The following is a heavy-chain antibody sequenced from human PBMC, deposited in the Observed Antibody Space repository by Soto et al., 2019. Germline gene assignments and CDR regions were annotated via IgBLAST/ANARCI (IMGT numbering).Heavy chain of an antibody. J-gene: IGHJ6*02. Sequence: QVQLVQSGDEVRKPGSSVNVSCKASGYIFVNYGIAWVRQAPGQGLEWMGWISPYSGNTPYASKVQGGLTMTTATSTSPAYMDLGSLTSDDTAVYYCAMVDNCVTPTPQDVWGQGTTVTVSS. V-gene: IGHV1-18*01. CDR2: ISPYSGNT. CDR3: AMVDNCVTPTPQDV. CDR1: GYIFVNYG. D-gene: IGHD5-12*01.